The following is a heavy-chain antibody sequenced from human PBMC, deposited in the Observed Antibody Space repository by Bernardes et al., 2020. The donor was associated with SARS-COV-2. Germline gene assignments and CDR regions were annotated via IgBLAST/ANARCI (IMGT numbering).Heavy chain of an antibody. D-gene: IGHD3-3*01. CDR1: GFAFSGYW. CDR3: TRFSSYLE. V-gene: IGHV3-74*01. CDR2: INNDGSST. J-gene: IGHJ4*02. Sequence: GGALRPSCAASGFAFSGYWMHWVRQAPGKGPVWVSRINNDGSSTDYADSVKGRFTISRDNAKKTLYLQMNSLRVEDTAVYYCTRFSSYLEWGQGTLVTVSS.